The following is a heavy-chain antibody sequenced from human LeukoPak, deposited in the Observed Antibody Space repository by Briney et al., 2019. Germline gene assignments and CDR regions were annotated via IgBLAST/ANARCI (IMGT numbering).Heavy chain of an antibody. Sequence: GGSLRLSCAASGFTFSSYSMNWVRQAPGKGLEWVSYISSSSSTIYYADSVKGRFTISRDNAKNSLYLQMNSLRAEDTAVYYCARESDYVWGSYRYRSIGYFDYWGQGTLVTVSS. V-gene: IGHV3-48*01. CDR1: GFTFSSYS. CDR3: ARESDYVWGSYRYRSIGYFDY. J-gene: IGHJ4*02. CDR2: ISSSSSTI. D-gene: IGHD3-16*02.